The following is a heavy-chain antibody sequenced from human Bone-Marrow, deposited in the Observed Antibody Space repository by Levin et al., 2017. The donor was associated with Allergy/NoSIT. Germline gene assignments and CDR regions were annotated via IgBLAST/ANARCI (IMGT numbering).Heavy chain of an antibody. CDR2: IYYTGSN. V-gene: IGHV4-39*01. D-gene: IGHD2-2*01. J-gene: IGHJ4*02. CDR3: ARTCSYTTCRKEVFDY. Sequence: SETLSLTCTVSGGSITSGSDYWGWIRQPPGKGLEWIGTIYYTGSNYYNPSLKGRVTISVDTSKNQFSLKLLSVTAADTAVYYCARTCSYTTCRKEVFDYWGQGTLVSVSS. CDR1: GGSITSGSDY.